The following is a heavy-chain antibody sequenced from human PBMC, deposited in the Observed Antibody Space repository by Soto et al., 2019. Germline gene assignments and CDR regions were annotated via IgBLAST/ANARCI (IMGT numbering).Heavy chain of an antibody. V-gene: IGHV1-69*01. CDR1: GGTFSSYA. D-gene: IGHD3-3*01. J-gene: IGHJ6*02. CDR2: IIPIFGTA. CDR3: ARGFWSGYSADDYYYGMDV. Sequence: QVQLVQSGAEVKKPGSSVKVSCKASGGTFSSYAISWVRQAPGQGLEWMGGIIPIFGTANYAQKFQGRVTITADDSTSTAYMELSSLRSEDTAVYYCARGFWSGYSADDYYYGMDVWGQGTTVTVSS.